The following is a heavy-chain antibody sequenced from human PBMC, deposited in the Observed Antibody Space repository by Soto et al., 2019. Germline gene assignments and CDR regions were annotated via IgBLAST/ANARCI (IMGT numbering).Heavy chain of an antibody. CDR2: IYYSGTT. CDR1: GGSISSGGYY. V-gene: IGHV4-31*03. CDR3: AASCVACGGFNYYGMDV. D-gene: IGHD2-21*01. J-gene: IGHJ6*02. Sequence: QVQLQESGPGLVKPSQTLSLTCTVSGGSISSGGYYWYWIRQHPGKGLEWIGYIYYSGTTYYNPSLKSRVTISVDKSKNQFSLKLSSVTAADTAVYYCAASCVACGGFNYYGMDVWGQGTTVTVSS.